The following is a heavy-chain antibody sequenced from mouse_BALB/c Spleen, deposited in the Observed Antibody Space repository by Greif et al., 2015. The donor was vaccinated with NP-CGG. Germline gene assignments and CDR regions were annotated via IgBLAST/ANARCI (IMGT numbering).Heavy chain of an antibody. CDR3: ADLVTTNAMDY. CDR1: GFNIKDTY. J-gene: IGHJ4*01. D-gene: IGHD2-2*01. V-gene: IGHV14-3*02. CDR2: IDPANGNT. Sequence: VQLKESGAELVKPGASVKLSCTASGFNIKDTYMHWVKQRPEQGLEWIGRIDPANGNTKYDPKFQGKATITADTSSNTAYLQLSGRTSVYTAVCYWADLVTTNAMDYWGQGTSATVSS.